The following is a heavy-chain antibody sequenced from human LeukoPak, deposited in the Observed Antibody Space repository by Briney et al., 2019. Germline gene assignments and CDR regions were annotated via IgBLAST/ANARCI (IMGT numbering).Heavy chain of an antibody. Sequence: RPAETLSPTWTVPGASISTYYWTGTRQPQGKGRGWFAYIDNGGSTNSNPSLKSRVTISVDTSKNQCSLRLSSVTAADTAVYYCARIYYDSGAYYRRAFDIWGQGTMVSVSS. CDR1: GASISTYY. CDR3: ARIYYDSGAYYRRAFDI. J-gene: IGHJ3*02. D-gene: IGHD3-22*01. V-gene: IGHV4-59*01. CDR2: IDNGGST.